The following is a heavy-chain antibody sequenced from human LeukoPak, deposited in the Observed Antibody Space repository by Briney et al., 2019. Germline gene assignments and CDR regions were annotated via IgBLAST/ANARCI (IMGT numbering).Heavy chain of an antibody. Sequence: PGGSLRLSRAASGFTFSSYAMSWVRQAPGKGLEWVSAISGSGGSTYYADSVKGRFTISRDNSKNTLYLQMNSLRAEDTAVYYCAYAPYLRPVGPWGQGTLVTVSS. CDR3: AYAPYLRPVGP. CDR2: ISGSGGST. V-gene: IGHV3-23*01. CDR1: GFTFSSYA. J-gene: IGHJ5*02. D-gene: IGHD1-26*01.